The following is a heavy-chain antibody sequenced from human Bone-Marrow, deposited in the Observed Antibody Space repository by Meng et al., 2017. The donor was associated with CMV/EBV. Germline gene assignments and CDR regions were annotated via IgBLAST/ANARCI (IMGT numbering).Heavy chain of an antibody. J-gene: IGHJ6*02. D-gene: IGHD3-3*01. CDR2: IYYSGST. Sequence: GSLRLSCTVSGGSISSSSYYWGWIRQPPGKGLEWIGSIYYSGSTYYNPSLKSRVTISVDTSKNQFSLKLSSVTAADTAVYYCARNLGHYDFWSGPIEGGMDVWGQGTTVTGS. CDR3: ARNLGHYDFWSGPIEGGMDV. CDR1: GGSISSSSYY. V-gene: IGHV4-39*01.